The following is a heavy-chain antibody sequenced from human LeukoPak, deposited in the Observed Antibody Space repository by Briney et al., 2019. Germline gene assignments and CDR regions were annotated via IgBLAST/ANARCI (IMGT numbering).Heavy chain of an antibody. CDR2: IYYSGST. J-gene: IGHJ4*02. Sequence: PSETLSLTCTVSGGSISSYYWSWIRQPPGKGLEWIGYIYYSGSTNYNPSLKSRVTISVDTSKNQFSLKLSSVTAADTAVYYCARHAYCSGGSCPDFWGQGTLVTVSS. CDR1: GGSISSYY. V-gene: IGHV4-59*01. D-gene: IGHD2-15*01. CDR3: ARHAYCSGGSCPDF.